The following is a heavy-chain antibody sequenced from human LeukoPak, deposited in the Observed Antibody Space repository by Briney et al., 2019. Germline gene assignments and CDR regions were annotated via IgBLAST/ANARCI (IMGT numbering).Heavy chain of an antibody. Sequence: GGSLRLSCVASEFTFKDYAMSWVRQVPGKGLEWVSLVSGDGYTTYYADAVRGLFSISRDNRKHSLYLQMNSLRADDTASYYCATEVVEVIPTAVDGELYFYYYGMDVWGQGTTVIVSS. CDR3: ATEVVEVIPTAVDGELYFYYYGMDV. CDR1: EFTFKDYA. V-gene: IGHV3-43*02. J-gene: IGHJ6*02. CDR2: VSGDGYTT. D-gene: IGHD2-2*01.